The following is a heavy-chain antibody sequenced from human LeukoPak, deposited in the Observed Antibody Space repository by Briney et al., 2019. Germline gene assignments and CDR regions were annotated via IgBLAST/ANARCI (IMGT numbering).Heavy chain of an antibody. Sequence: SETLSLTCTVSGYSISSGYYWGWIRQPPGKGLEWIGSIYYSGSTYYNPSLKSRVTISVDTSKNQFSLKLSSVTAADTAVYYCASPSPAIRGVIIQDYWGQGTLVTVSS. CDR2: IYYSGST. CDR1: GYSISSGYY. CDR3: ASPSPAIRGVIIQDY. J-gene: IGHJ4*02. V-gene: IGHV4-38-2*02. D-gene: IGHD3-10*01.